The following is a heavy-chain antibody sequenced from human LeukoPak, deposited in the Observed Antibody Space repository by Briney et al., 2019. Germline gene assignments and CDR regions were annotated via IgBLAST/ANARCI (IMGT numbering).Heavy chain of an antibody. V-gene: IGHV4-39*07. D-gene: IGHD3-22*01. CDR1: GGSISSSSYY. J-gene: IGHJ4*02. CDR2: FYYSGST. Sequence: SETLSLTCTVSGGSISSSSYYWGWIRQPPGKGLEWIGSFYYSGSTYYNPSLKSRVTISVDTSKNQFSLKLSSVTAADTAVYYCASLKEGVVVVSPYYFDYWGQGTLVAVSS. CDR3: ASLKEGVVVVSPYYFDY.